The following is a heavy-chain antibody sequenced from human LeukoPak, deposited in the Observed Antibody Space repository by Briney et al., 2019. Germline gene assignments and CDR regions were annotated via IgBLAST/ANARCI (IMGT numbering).Heavy chain of an antibody. CDR3: ARIRCGRGQARCYNH. V-gene: IGHV4-34*01. CDR1: GVSVSDYY. J-gene: IGHJ5*02. D-gene: IGHD2-21*01. Sequence: SETLSLTCAVSGVSVSDYYWSWIRQSPEKGLEWIGEVSPGGYTTYNPSLRSRVIISEDTSENQLSLNVTSVTAADTTLYYCARIRCGRGQARCYNHWAQGSLVTVSS. CDR2: VSPGGYT.